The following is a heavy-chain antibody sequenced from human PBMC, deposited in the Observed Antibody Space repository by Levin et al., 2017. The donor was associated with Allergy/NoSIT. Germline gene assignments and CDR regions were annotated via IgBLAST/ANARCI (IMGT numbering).Heavy chain of an antibody. CDR3: ARDGSDRGSYWGYFYS. CDR1: GFTFSSYG. Sequence: GGSLRLSCAASGFTFSSYGMHWVRQAPGKGLEWVAIIWHDGSHKYFADSVKGRFTISRDNSKNTLYLQMNSLRAEDTALYYCARDGSDRGSYWGYFYSWGQGTLVTVSS. J-gene: IGHJ4*02. V-gene: IGHV3-33*01. CDR2: IWHDGSHK. D-gene: IGHD1-26*01.